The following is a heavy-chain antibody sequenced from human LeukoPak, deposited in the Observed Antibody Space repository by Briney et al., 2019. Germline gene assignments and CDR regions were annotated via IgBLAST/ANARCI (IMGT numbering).Heavy chain of an antibody. CDR1: GGSIGSGGYS. CDR2: IYHSGST. Sequence: SETLSLTCAVSGGSIGSGGYSWSWIRQPPGKGLEWIGYIYHSGSTYYNPSLKSRVTISVDRSKNQFSLKLSSVTAADTAVYYCASYGSVLYAFDYWGQGTLVTVSS. D-gene: IGHD3-10*01. J-gene: IGHJ4*02. V-gene: IGHV4-30-2*01. CDR3: ASYGSVLYAFDY.